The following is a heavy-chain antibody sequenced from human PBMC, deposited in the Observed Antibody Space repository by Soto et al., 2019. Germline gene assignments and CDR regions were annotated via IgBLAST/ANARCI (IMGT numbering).Heavy chain of an antibody. Sequence: GGSLGLSCAASGFTFRSYAMHWVRQDPGKGLEWVAVISYDGSNKYYADSVKGRFTISRDNSKNTLYLQMNSLRAEDTAVYYCARLVGATSLWGQGTLVTVSS. CDR2: ISYDGSNK. J-gene: IGHJ4*02. CDR1: GFTFRSYA. V-gene: IGHV3-30-3*01. CDR3: ARLVGATSL. D-gene: IGHD1-26*01.